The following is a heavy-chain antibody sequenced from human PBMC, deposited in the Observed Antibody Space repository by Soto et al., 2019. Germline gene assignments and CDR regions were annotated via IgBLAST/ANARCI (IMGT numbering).Heavy chain of an antibody. V-gene: IGHV1-69*13. Sequence: ASVKVSCKASGGTFSRYSLSWVRQAPGQGLEYIGGIIPMFGTANYAQKFRGRVTITADESTTTAYMELSGLRSEDTALYYCARGPPERTSWYEPWGQGTLVTVSS. CDR1: GGTFSRYS. CDR3: ARGPPERTSWYEP. J-gene: IGHJ5*02. CDR2: IIPMFGTA.